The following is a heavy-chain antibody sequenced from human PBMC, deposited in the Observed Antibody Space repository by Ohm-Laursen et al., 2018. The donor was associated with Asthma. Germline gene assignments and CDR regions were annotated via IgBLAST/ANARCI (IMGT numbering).Heavy chain of an antibody. CDR1: GFTFSDYY. CDR3: ARPSCNGTKCSSELEY. CDR2: ISSHARNI. D-gene: IGHD2/OR15-2a*01. J-gene: IGHJ4*02. Sequence: GSLRLSCSASGFTFSDYYMTWIRQAPGKGLEWVSYISSHARNIYYADSVKGRFTISRDNAKNSLDLQMNNLRAEDTAVYFCARPSCNGTKCSSELEYWGQGTLVTVSS. V-gene: IGHV3-11*01.